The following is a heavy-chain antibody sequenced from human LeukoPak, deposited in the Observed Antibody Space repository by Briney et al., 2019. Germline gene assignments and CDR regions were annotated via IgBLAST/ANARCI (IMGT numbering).Heavy chain of an antibody. CDR2: IYYSGST. Sequence: TPSETLSLTCTVSGDSISNYHWSWIRQPPGKGLEWIGYIYYSGSTNYNPSLKSRVTISVDTSKNQFSLKLSSVTAADTAVYYCAVGTCLYAYCGGRPDAFDIWGQGTMVTVSS. V-gene: IGHV4-59*01. CDR3: AVGTCLYAYCGGRPDAFDI. J-gene: IGHJ3*02. D-gene: IGHD2-21*01. CDR1: GDSISNYH.